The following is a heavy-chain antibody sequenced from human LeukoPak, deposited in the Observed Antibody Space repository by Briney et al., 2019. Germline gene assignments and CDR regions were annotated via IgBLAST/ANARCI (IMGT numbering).Heavy chain of an antibody. CDR2: SRSAAYGGTI. CDR3: TRVKRFCCSYGLDI. J-gene: IGHJ6*02. V-gene: IGHV3-49*04. Sequence: PGRSLRLSCTGSGFIFCDYGITWVRQAPGKGLEWLAFSRSAAYGGTIDYATSVKGRFTITRDDSENTAYLQLNSLETEDTAIYYCTRVKRFCCSYGLDIWGQGTTVIVSS. CDR1: GFIFCDYG. D-gene: IGHD3-16*01.